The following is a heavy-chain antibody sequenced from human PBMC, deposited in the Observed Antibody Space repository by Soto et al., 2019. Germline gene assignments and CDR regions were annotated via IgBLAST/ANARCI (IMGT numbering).Heavy chain of an antibody. D-gene: IGHD4-17*01. V-gene: IGHV4-59*01. CDR2: IYYSGRT. J-gene: IGHJ4*02. Sequence: KCSETLSLTCTVSGGSIRDYFWTWNRQPPGKGLEWIGYIYYSGRTNYNPSLKSRVSISVDTSKNHFSLQLRSVTAADTAVYYCARVGGDDFGDSGGFDYWGQGTLVTVSS. CDR1: GGSIRDYF. CDR3: ARVGGDDFGDSGGFDY.